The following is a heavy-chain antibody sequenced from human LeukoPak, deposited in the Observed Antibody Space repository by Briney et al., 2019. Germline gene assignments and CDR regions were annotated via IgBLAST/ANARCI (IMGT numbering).Heavy chain of an antibody. CDR1: GFTVSSNY. CDR2: IYSGGST. V-gene: IGHV3-66*04. Sequence: SGGSLRLSCAASGFTVSSNYMSWVRQAPGKGLEWVSVIYSGGSTYYADSVKGRFTISRDNSKNTLYLRMNNLRAEDTAVYYCARRRLRPSYGMDVWGQGTTVTVSS. D-gene: IGHD2-21*01. CDR3: ARRRLRPSYGMDV. J-gene: IGHJ6*02.